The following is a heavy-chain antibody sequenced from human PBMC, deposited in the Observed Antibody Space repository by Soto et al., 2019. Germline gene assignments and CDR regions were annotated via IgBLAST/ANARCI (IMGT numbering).Heavy chain of an antibody. Sequence: QVQLQESGPGLVKPSQTLSLTCTVSGGSISSGGYYWSWIRQHPGKGLEWIGYIYYSGSTYYNPSRKSRVTISVDTSKNQFSLKLSSVTAADTAVDYCATYGSGTYTPTTFDYWGQGTLVTVSS. CDR3: ATYGSGTYTPTTFDY. CDR1: GGSISSGGYY. D-gene: IGHD3-10*01. J-gene: IGHJ4*02. CDR2: IYYSGST. V-gene: IGHV4-31*03.